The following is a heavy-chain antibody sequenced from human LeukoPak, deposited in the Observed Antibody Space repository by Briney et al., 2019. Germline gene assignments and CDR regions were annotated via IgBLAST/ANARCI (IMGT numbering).Heavy chain of an antibody. CDR3: ARATYSYGPYYFDY. CDR2: MTSSNTI. V-gene: IGHV3-69-1*01. Sequence: GGSLRLSCAASGFTFRNYAMNWVRQAPGKGPEWVATMTSSNTIYYADSVKGRFTISRDNAENSVYLQMNSLRDEDTAVYYCARATYSYGPYYFDYWGQGTLVTVSS. D-gene: IGHD5-18*01. J-gene: IGHJ4*02. CDR1: GFTFRNYA.